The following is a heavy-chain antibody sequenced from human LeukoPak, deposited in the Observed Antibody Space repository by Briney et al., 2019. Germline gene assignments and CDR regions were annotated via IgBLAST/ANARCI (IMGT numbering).Heavy chain of an antibody. Sequence: SETLSLTCTVSGGSISSYYWSWIRQPPGKGLEWIGYIYYSGSTNYNPSLKSRVTISVDTSKNQFSLKLSSVTAADTAVYYCARVLMGDYYYYYYMDVWGKGTTVTVSS. D-gene: IGHD2/OR15-2a*01. J-gene: IGHJ6*03. V-gene: IGHV4-59*01. CDR3: ARVLMGDYYYYYYMDV. CDR1: GGSISSYY. CDR2: IYYSGST.